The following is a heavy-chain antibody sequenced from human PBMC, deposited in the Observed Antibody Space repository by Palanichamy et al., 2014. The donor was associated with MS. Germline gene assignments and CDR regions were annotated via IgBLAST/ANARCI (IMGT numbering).Heavy chain of an antibody. CDR3: ATYSDSGYFDL. V-gene: IGHV4-30-2*01. Sequence: QLQLQESGSGLVKPSQTLSLTCAVSGGSISSGIYSWSWIRQPPGKGLERVGYIYPTGNTYYNPSLESRVTISADTSQNQFSLQLISVTAADTALYYCATYSDSGYFDLWGQGALVTVSS. J-gene: IGHJ4*02. CDR1: GGSISSGIYS. CDR2: IYPTGNT. D-gene: IGHD5-12*01.